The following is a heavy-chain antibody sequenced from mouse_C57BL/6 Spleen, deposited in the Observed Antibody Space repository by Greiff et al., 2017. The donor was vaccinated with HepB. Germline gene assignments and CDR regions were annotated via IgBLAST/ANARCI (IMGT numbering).Heavy chain of an antibody. Sequence: EVKLMESGPGMVKPSQSLSLTCTVTGYSITSGYDWHWIRHFPGNKLEWMGYISYSGSTNYNPSLKSRISITHDTSKNHFFLKLNSVKTEDTATYYCARERRVTTVVATEYFDVWGTGTTVTVSS. J-gene: IGHJ1*03. CDR2: ISYSGST. V-gene: IGHV3-1*01. D-gene: IGHD1-1*01. CDR1: GYSITSGYD. CDR3: ARERRVTTVVATEYFDV.